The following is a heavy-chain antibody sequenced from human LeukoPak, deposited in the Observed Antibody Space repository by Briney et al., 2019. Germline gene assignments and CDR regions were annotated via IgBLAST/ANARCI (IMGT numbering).Heavy chain of an antibody. CDR2: IYYSGST. CDR3: ARSYDSSGYIDY. D-gene: IGHD3-22*01. Sequence: SETLSLTCTVSGGSISSYYWSWIRQPPGKGLERIGYIYYSGSTNYNPSLQSRVTISVDTSKNQFSLKLSSVTAADTAVYYCARSYDSSGYIDYWGQGTLVTVSS. V-gene: IGHV4-59*01. CDR1: GGSISSYY. J-gene: IGHJ4*02.